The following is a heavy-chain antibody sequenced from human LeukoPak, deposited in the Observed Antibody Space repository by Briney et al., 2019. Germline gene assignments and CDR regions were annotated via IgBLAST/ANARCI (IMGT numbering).Heavy chain of an antibody. V-gene: IGHV4-4*02. CDR1: GGSISSSNW. Sequence: PSETLSLTCAVSGGSISSSNWWSWVRQPPGKGLEWIGEIYHSGSTNYNPSLKSRVTISVDKSKNQFSLKLSSVTAADTAVYYCANRDDSSIHAFDIWGQGTMVTVSS. CDR3: ANRDDSSIHAFDI. J-gene: IGHJ3*02. CDR2: IYHSGST. D-gene: IGHD3-22*01.